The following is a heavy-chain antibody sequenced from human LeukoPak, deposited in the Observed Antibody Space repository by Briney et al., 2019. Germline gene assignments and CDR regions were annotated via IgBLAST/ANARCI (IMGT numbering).Heavy chain of an antibody. D-gene: IGHD3-10*01. CDR3: ARVHRSTGRGNWFDP. J-gene: IGHJ5*02. CDR1: GGSISSSSYY. CDR2: IYYSGST. V-gene: IGHV4-39*07. Sequence: TSETLSLTCTVSGGSISSSSYYWGWIRQPPGKGLEWIGSIYYSGSTYYNPSLKSRVTISVDTSKNQFSLKLSSVTAADTAVYYCARVHRSTGRGNWFDPWGQGTLVTVSS.